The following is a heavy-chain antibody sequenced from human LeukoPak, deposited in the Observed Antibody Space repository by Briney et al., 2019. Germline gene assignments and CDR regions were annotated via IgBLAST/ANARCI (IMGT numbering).Heavy chain of an antibody. CDR3: ASATGSYSYFDY. J-gene: IGHJ4*02. Sequence: GASLKISCKASGSRFTTHWIGWGRQMPGKGLEWMGIIYPDDSDTKYSPSFQGQVTISADKSISTTFLQWSSLKASDTAMHYCASATGSYSYFDYWGQGTLVTVSS. V-gene: IGHV5-51*01. CDR1: GSRFTTHW. D-gene: IGHD1-26*01. CDR2: IYPDDSDT.